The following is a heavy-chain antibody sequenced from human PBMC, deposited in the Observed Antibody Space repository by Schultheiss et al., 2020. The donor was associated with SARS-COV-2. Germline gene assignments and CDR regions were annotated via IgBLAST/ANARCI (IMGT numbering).Heavy chain of an antibody. J-gene: IGHJ6*03. Sequence: SETLSLTCTVSGGSISSGGYYWSWIRQHPGKGLEWIGEINHSGSTNYNPSLKSRVTISVDTSKNQFSLKLSSVTAADTAVYYCARDKFSSNYSYYYMDVWGKGTTVTVSS. CDR3: ARDKFSSNYSYYYMDV. D-gene: IGHD6-6*01. V-gene: IGHV4-31*03. CDR2: INHSGST. CDR1: GGSISSGGYY.